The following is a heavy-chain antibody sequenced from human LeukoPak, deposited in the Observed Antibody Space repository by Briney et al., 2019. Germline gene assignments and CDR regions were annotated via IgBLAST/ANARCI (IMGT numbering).Heavy chain of an antibody. V-gene: IGHV4-34*01. J-gene: IGHJ5*02. Sequence: SETLSLTCAVYGGSFSGYYWSWIRQPPGKGLEWIGEINHSGSTNYNPSLKSRVTISVDTSKNQFSLRLSSVTAADTAVYYCARGDLLRHSSSIGWYNWFDPWGQGTLVTVSS. CDR2: INHSGST. CDR1: GGSFSGYY. D-gene: IGHD6-13*01. CDR3: ARGDLLRHSSSIGWYNWFDP.